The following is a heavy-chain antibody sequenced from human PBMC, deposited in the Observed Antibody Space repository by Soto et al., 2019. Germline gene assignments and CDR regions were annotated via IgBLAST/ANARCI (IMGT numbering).Heavy chain of an antibody. Sequence: EVQLVESGGGLVQPGGSLRLSCAASGFSLSSYSMNWVRQAPGKGLEWVSSISSSSSYLYYADSVKGRVTISRDNAKNSRSLQMNSLRAEDTAVYYCAREGAVDVWGQGTTVTVSS. J-gene: IGHJ6*02. V-gene: IGHV3-21*01. CDR1: GFSLSSYS. CDR2: ISSSSSYL. D-gene: IGHD1-26*01. CDR3: AREGAVDV.